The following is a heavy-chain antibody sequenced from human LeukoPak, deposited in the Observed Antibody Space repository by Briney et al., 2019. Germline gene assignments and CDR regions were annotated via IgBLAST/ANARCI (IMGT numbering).Heavy chain of an antibody. CDR1: GFTFSSYA. J-gene: IGHJ4*02. D-gene: IGHD5-18*01. CDR2: ICGSGGST. Sequence: GGSLRLSCAASGFTFSSYAMSWVRQAPGKGLEWVSAICGSGGSTYYADSVKGWFTISRDNSKNTLYLQMNSLRAEDTAVYYCAKDPWIQLWLHPPFDYWGQGTLVTVSS. CDR3: AKDPWIQLWLHPPFDY. V-gene: IGHV3-23*01.